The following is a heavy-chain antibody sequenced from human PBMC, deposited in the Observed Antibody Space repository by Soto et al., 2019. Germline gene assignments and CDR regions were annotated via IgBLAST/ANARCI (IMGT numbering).Heavy chain of an antibody. V-gene: IGHV4-59*01. Sequence: PSETLSLTCSVSGGSISSEYWNWIRQPPGKGLEWSGYIYYSGSTNYNPSLKSRVTISVDTSKNQFSLKLSSVTAADTAVYYCARYSSSTPLYGMYVWGQGSTVTVS. D-gene: IGHD6-6*01. CDR1: GGSISSEY. CDR2: IYYSGST. J-gene: IGHJ6*02. CDR3: ARYSSSTPLYGMYV.